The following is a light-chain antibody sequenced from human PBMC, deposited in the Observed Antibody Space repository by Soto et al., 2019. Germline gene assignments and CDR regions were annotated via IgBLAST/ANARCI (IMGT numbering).Light chain of an antibody. V-gene: IGKV3-15*01. CDR1: QNIRSI. CDR3: QQYNNWPPT. J-gene: IGKJ1*01. Sequence: EVVMTQSPASLSASPGERVTLSCRASQNIRSILAWYQQRPGQAPRLLIYGASTRATGIPARFSGSGSGTEFTLTISSLQSEDFAVYSCQQYNNWPPTFGQGTKVDIK. CDR2: GAS.